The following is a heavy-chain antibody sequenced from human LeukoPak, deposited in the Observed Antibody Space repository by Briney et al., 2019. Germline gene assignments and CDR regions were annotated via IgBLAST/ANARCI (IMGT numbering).Heavy chain of an antibody. V-gene: IGHV3-7*05. CDR3: ARYGGNYRAFDI. D-gene: IGHD1-26*01. Sequence: PGGSLRLSCAASGFTFSSYWMSWVRQAPGKGLEWLANIKQDGSEKYYVDSVKGRFTISRDNPKNSLYLQMNSLRAEDTAVYYCARYGGNYRAFDIWGQGTMVTVSS. J-gene: IGHJ3*02. CDR1: GFTFSSYW. CDR2: IKQDGSEK.